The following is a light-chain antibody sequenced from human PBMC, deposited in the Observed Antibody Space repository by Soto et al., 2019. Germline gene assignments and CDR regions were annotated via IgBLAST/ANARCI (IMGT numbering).Light chain of an antibody. CDR3: QQYDSLSKP. J-gene: IGKJ1*01. CDR2: DAS. CDR1: QSIRSW. Sequence: DIQMTQSPSTLSASVGDRVTITCRASQSIRSWLAWYQQKPGKAPQLLIYDASNLESGVPSRFSGSGSGTEFTLTISSLQPDDFATYYCQQYDSLSKPFGRGTKVEVK. V-gene: IGKV1-5*01.